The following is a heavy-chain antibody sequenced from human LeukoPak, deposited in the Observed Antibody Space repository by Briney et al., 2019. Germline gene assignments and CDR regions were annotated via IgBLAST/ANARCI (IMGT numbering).Heavy chain of an antibody. CDR1: GGSISSSSYY. J-gene: IGHJ4*02. V-gene: IGHV3-66*01. CDR3: ARARRGYSYVIDY. Sequence: ETLSLTCTVSGGSISSSSYYWGWIRQPPGKGLEWVSVIYSDGSTYYADSVKGRFIISRDNSKNTLYLQMNSLRAEDTAVFYCARARRGYSYVIDYWGQGTLVTVSS. CDR2: IYSDGST. D-gene: IGHD5-18*01.